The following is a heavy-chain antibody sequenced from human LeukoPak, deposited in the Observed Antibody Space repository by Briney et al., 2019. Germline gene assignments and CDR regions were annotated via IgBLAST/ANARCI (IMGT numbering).Heavy chain of an antibody. J-gene: IGHJ3*02. Sequence: SETLSLTCAVYGGSFSGFYWTWIRQPPGKGLEWIGEINHSGSGSTNYNPSLKSRVTISVDTSKNQLSLKLSSVTAADTAVYYCASLAGHAFDIWGQGTMVTVSS. CDR1: GGSFSGFY. D-gene: IGHD1-14*01. CDR3: ASLAGHAFDI. CDR2: INHSGSGST. V-gene: IGHV4-34*01.